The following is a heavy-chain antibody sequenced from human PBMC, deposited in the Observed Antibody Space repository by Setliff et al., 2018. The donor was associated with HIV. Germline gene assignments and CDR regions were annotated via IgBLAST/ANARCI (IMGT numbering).Heavy chain of an antibody. CDR1: GGSISSGGYF. CDR2: IYYPGSGTT. J-gene: IGHJ4*02. CDR3: TTLQSSGWPHGIEY. V-gene: IGHV4-39*01. D-gene: IGHD6-19*01. Sequence: PSETLSLTCTVSGGSISSGGYFWSWIRQPPGRGLEWIGSIYYPGSGTTYYNSSLKSRVTVSIDTSKNQFSLKVNFVTVADTAVYYCTTLQSSGWPHGIEYWGQGTLVTVSS.